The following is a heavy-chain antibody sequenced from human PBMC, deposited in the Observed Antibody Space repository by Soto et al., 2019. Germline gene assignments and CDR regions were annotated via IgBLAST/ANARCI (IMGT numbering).Heavy chain of an antibody. V-gene: IGHV1-69*13. Sequence: SVKVSCKASGGTFSSYAISWVRQAPGQGLEWMGGIIPIFGTANYAQKFQGRVTITADESTSTAYMELSSLRSEDTAVYYCARLWELDYYYYGMDVWGQGTTVTVSS. J-gene: IGHJ6*02. CDR3: ARLWELDYYYYGMDV. D-gene: IGHD1-26*01. CDR2: IIPIFGTA. CDR1: GGTFSSYA.